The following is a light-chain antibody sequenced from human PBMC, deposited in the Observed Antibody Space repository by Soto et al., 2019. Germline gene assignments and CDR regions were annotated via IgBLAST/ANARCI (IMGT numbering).Light chain of an antibody. V-gene: IGKV3-20*01. Sequence: EIVLTQSPGTLSLSPGERATLSCRASQTVSSSFLAWYQQTPGQAPRLLIYAASSRATGIPDRFSGSGSGTDFTLTISRLEPEDFAVYYCQQYNKWPPWTFGQGTKVDIK. CDR1: QTVSSSF. CDR3: QQYNKWPPWT. CDR2: AAS. J-gene: IGKJ1*01.